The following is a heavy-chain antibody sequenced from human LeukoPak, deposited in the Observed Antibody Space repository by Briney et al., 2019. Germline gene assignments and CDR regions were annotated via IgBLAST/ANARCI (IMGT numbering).Heavy chain of an antibody. D-gene: IGHD1-14*01. Sequence: GGSLRLSCAASGFTFSSCAMHWVRQAPGKGLEWVAVISYDGSNKYYADSVKGRFTISRDNSKNTLYLQMNSLRAEDTAVYYCAKEVRRAGPLDIWGQGTMVTVSS. V-gene: IGHV3-30-3*01. CDR3: AKEVRRAGPLDI. CDR2: ISYDGSNK. J-gene: IGHJ3*02. CDR1: GFTFSSCA.